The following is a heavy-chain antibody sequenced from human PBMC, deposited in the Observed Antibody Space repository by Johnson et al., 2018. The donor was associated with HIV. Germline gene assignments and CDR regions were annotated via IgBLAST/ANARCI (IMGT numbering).Heavy chain of an antibody. CDR2: ISYDGSNK. Sequence: QLVESGGGVVQPGRSLRLSCAASGFTFSSYAMHWVRQAPGKGLEWVAVISYDGSNKYYADSVKGRFTISRDNSKNTLYLQMNSLRAEDTAVYYCARTSGGYFDTWGQGTMVTVSS. CDR3: ARTSGGYFDT. D-gene: IGHD3-10*01. V-gene: IGHV3-30-3*01. CDR1: GFTFSSYA. J-gene: IGHJ3*02.